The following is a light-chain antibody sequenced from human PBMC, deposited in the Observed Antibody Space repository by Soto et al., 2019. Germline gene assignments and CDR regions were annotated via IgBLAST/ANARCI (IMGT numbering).Light chain of an antibody. V-gene: IGKV3-11*01. Sequence: EIVLTQSPVTLSLSPGERATLSCRASQSVDSYLAWYQQKPGQAPRLPIYDVSNRATGIPARFSGSGSGTDFTLTISSLEPGDFAVYYCQQRNDWQVTFGQGTRLEIK. CDR1: QSVDSY. CDR3: QQRNDWQVT. CDR2: DVS. J-gene: IGKJ5*01.